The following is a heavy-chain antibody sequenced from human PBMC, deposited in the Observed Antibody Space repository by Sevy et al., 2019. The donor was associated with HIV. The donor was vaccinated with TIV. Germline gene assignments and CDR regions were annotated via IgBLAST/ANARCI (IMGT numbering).Heavy chain of an antibody. D-gene: IGHD3-16*02. CDR2: IWYDGSNK. J-gene: IGHJ4*02. V-gene: IGHV3-33*01. CDR1: GFTFSSYG. Sequence: GGSLRLSCAASGFTFSSYGMHCVRQAPGKGLEWVAVIWYDGSNKYYADSVKGRFTISRDNSKNTLYLQMNSLRAEDTAVYYCAREGITFGGVIGPFDYWGQGTLVTVSS. CDR3: AREGITFGGVIGPFDY.